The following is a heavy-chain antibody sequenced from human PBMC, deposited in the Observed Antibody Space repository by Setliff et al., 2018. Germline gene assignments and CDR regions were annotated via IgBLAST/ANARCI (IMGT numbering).Heavy chain of an antibody. CDR2: IYYSGST. J-gene: IGHJ4*02. CDR3: AMYQPKKFDY. CDR1: GGSISSSSYY. Sequence: PSETLSLTCTVSGGSISSSSYYWGWIRQPPGKGLEWIGSIYYSGSTYYNPSLKSRVTISVDTSKNQFSLRLSSVTAADTAVYHCAMYQPKKFDYWGQGTLVTVSS. D-gene: IGHD2-2*01. V-gene: IGHV4-39*01.